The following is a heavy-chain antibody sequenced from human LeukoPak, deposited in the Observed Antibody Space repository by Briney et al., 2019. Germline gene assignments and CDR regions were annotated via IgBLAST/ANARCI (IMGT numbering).Heavy chain of an antibody. D-gene: IGHD6-13*01. CDR3: ARADQQLVPLYYYYYYMDV. CDR2: IYYSGST. CDR1: GGSINSYF. J-gene: IGHJ6*03. Sequence: SETLSLTCTVSGGSINSYFWSWIRQPPGKGLEWIGYIYYSGSTNYNPSLKSRVTISVDTSKNQFSLKLSSVTAADTAVYYCARADQQLVPLYYYYYYMDVWGKGTTVTVSS. V-gene: IGHV4-59*01.